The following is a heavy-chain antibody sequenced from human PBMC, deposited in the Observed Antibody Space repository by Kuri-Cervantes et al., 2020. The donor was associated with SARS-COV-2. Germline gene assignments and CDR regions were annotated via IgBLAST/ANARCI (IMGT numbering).Heavy chain of an antibody. V-gene: IGHV2-5*02. CDR2: IYWDEDR. J-gene: IGHJ4*02. Sequence: SGPTLVKPTQTLTLTCTSSGFSFSTSGVSVGWIRQPPGEALEWLALIYWDEDRRFSPSLKSRLTITKDTSKNQVVLTMSDMDPVDTATYYCAHSQGDILAGYYAPLDYWGQGTLVTVSS. CDR3: AHSQGDILAGYYAPLDY. CDR1: GFSFSTSGVS. D-gene: IGHD3-9*01.